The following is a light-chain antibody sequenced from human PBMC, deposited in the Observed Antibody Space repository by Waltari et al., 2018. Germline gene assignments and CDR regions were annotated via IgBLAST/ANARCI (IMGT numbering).Light chain of an antibody. CDR3: QSYDSGLNGLF. CDR1: SSNIGSPYN. Sequence: QSVLTQPPSVSGAPGQRVTISYTGSSSNIGSPYNVHWYQQVPGRAPKLLIYDDSLRPSGFPDRFSGSKSGTSASLAITGLQAEDEAEYFCQSYDSGLNGLFFGGGTKVTVL. J-gene: IGLJ2*01. V-gene: IGLV1-40*01. CDR2: DDS.